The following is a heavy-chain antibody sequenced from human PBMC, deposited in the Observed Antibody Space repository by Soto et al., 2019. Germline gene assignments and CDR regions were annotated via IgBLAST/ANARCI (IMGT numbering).Heavy chain of an antibody. CDR1: GFPFSSYA. CDR2: ISGSGGST. Sequence: GGSLRLSCAASGFPFSSYAMSWVRQAPGKGLEWVSAISGSGGSTYYADSVKGRFTISRDNSKNTLYLQMNSLRAEDTAVYYCAKDNCSGGSCFGTAFDIWGQGTMVTVSS. V-gene: IGHV3-23*01. D-gene: IGHD2-15*01. J-gene: IGHJ3*02. CDR3: AKDNCSGGSCFGTAFDI.